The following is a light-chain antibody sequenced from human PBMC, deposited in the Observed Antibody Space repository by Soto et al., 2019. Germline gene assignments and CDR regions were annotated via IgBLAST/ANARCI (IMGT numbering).Light chain of an antibody. CDR2: GAS. V-gene: IGKV3-15*01. CDR3: QQYDDWPWT. Sequence: IVMPQSTATLSVSAGERSTLSCISILSVGSKLAWSMQKPGQSPRLLLSGASTRAADFPARFRGRGSGTEFILTISSLQSEDFAFYYCQQYDDWPWTFGQGTKVHI. J-gene: IGKJ1*01. CDR1: LSVGSK.